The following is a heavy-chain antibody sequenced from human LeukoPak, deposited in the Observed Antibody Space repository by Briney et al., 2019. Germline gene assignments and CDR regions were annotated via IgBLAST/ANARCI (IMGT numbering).Heavy chain of an antibody. D-gene: IGHD5-12*01. V-gene: IGHV3-23*01. Sequence: PGGTLRLSCAASGFIFRNYGMNWVRQPPGKGLEWVSGVSPNGETAYYADSVKGRFTISRDNSKNTLYLQMNSLRAEDTAVYYCAKRRGYSGYDNDYWGQGTLVTVSS. CDR3: AKRRGYSGYDNDY. J-gene: IGHJ4*02. CDR1: GFIFRNYG. CDR2: VSPNGETA.